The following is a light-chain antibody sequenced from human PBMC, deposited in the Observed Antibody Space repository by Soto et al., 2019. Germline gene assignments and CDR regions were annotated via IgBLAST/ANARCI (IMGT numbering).Light chain of an antibody. CDR3: SSYTSINTLL. V-gene: IGLV2-14*01. CDR2: DVS. Sequence: QSALTQPASVSGSPGQSITISCTGSSSDVGGYDYVSWYQQHPGKVPKLIIYDVSNRPSGVSNRFSGSKSGNTASLTISGLQAEDEADYYCSSYTSINTLLFGGGTKVTVL. CDR1: SSDVGGYDY. J-gene: IGLJ2*01.